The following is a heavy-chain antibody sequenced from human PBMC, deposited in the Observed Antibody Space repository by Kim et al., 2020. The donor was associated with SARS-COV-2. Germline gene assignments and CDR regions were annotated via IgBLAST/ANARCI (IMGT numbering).Heavy chain of an antibody. J-gene: IGHJ4*02. Sequence: GGSLRLSCAASGFTFRSYGMHWVRQAPGKGLEWVAVISYDGSNKYYADSVKGRFTISRDNSKNTLYLQMNSLRAEDTAVYYCAKDRSYYDILTGYTSFDYCGQGTLVTVSS. CDR2: ISYDGSNK. D-gene: IGHD3-9*01. V-gene: IGHV3-30*18. CDR3: AKDRSYYDILTGYTSFDY. CDR1: GFTFRSYG.